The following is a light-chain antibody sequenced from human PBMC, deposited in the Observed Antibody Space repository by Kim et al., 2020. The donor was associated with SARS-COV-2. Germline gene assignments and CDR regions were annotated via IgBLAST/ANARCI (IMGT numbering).Light chain of an antibody. J-gene: IGLJ3*02. CDR1: SGHSTYI. CDR2: LDGGGSY. CDR3: ESRDSYSQV. V-gene: IGLV4-60*03. Sequence: SSVKLTCTLSSGHSTYIIAWHQQQSGKAPRNLMKLDGGGSYNKGSGVPDRFSGSNSGADRYLTIPNLQSEDEANYYFESRDSYSQVFGGGTQLTVL.